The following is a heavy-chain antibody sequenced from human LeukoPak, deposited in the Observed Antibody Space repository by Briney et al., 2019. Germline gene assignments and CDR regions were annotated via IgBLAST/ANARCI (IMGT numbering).Heavy chain of an antibody. CDR2: IIPIFGTA. Sequence: SVKVSCKASGGTFSSYAISWVRQAPGQGLEWMGGIIPIFGTANYAQKFQGRVTITADESTSTAYMELSRLRSDDTAVYYCARDRGVEMATIPGDYWGQGTLVTVSS. CDR1: GGTFSSYA. CDR3: ARDRGVEMATIPGDY. J-gene: IGHJ4*02. D-gene: IGHD5-24*01. V-gene: IGHV1-69*01.